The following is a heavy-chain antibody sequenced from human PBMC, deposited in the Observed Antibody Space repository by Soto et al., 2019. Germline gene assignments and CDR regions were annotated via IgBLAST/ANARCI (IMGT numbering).Heavy chain of an antibody. J-gene: IGHJ4*02. V-gene: IGHV3-21*04. CDR1: GFTFSSYS. CDR2: ISSSISYI. D-gene: IGHD3-22*01. Sequence: GESLKISCAASGFTFSSYSMNWVRHAPGKGLEWVSSISSSISYIYYADSVKGRFTISRDNAKNSLYLQMNSLRAEDTAVYYCARVRYYYDSSGPYYFDYWGQGTLVTVSS. CDR3: ARVRYYYDSSGPYYFDY.